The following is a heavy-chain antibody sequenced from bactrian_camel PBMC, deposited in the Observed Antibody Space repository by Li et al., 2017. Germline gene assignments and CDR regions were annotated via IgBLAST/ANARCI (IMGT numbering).Heavy chain of an antibody. CDR2: TRTVGGSL. V-gene: IGHV3S1*01. D-gene: IGHD7*01. Sequence: HVQLVESGGDSVQAGGSLRLSCVTSLNPDSRYCLGWIRQVPGKEREGVAATRTVGGSLYYAASVKGRFTISLDSAKNALYLQLDSLGTEDTATYYCAKGRPRLGLVAADLDRGQGTQVTVS. CDR1: LNPDSRYC. J-gene: IGHJ4*01. CDR3: AKGRPRLGLVAADLD.